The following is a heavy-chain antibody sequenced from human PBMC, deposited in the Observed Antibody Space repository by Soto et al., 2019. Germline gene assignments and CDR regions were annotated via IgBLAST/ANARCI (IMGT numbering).Heavy chain of an antibody. CDR2: IYYSGST. J-gene: IGHJ4*02. Sequence: SETLSLTCTVSGGSISSSSYYWGWIRQPPGKGLEWIGSIYYSGSTYYKPSLKSRVTISVDTSKNQFSLKLSSVTAAYTAVYYCARETSSGWYLLDYWGQGTLVTVSS. CDR3: ARETSSGWYLLDY. V-gene: IGHV4-39*01. CDR1: GGSISSSSYY. D-gene: IGHD6-19*01.